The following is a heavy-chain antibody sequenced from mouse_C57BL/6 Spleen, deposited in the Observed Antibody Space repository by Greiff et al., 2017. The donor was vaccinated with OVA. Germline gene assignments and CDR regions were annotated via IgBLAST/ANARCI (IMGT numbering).Heavy chain of an antibody. V-gene: IGHV1-82*01. CDR3: AIREYYGSSYGEAMDE. Sequence: QVQLKESGPELVKPGASVKISCKASGYAFSSSWMNWVKQRPGKGLEWIGRIYPGDGDTNYNGKFKGKATLTADKSSSTAYMQLSSLTSEDSAVYFCAIREYYGSSYGEAMDEWGQGTSVTVSS. J-gene: IGHJ4*01. CDR1: GYAFSSSW. CDR2: IYPGDGDT. D-gene: IGHD1-1*01.